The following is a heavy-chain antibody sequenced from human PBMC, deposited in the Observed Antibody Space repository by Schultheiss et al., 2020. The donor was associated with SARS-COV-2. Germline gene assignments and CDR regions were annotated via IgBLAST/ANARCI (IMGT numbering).Heavy chain of an antibody. J-gene: IGHJ4*02. V-gene: IGHV2-5*08. D-gene: IGHD3-10*01. CDR3: ARIWLNYYGSEYYFDY. CDR2: IYWDDDK. Sequence: SGPTLVKPTQTLTLTCTFSGFSLSTSGMCVSWIRQPPGKALEWLALIYWDDDKRYSPSLRGRLTITKDTSKSQVVLTMTNMDPVDTATYYCARIWLNYYGSEYYFDYWGQGTLVTVSS. CDR1: GFSLSTSGMC.